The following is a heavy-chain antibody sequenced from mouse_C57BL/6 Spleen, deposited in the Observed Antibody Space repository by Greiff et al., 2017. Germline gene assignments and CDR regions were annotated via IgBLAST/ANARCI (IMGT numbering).Heavy chain of an antibody. CDR3: ASRLRHYAMDD. Sequence: VQLKQSGPELVKPGASVKISCKASGYSFTGYYMNWVKQSPEKSLEWIGEINPSTGGTTYNQKFKAKATLTVDKSSSTAYMQLKSLTSEDSAVYYCASRLRHYAMDDWGQGTSVTVAS. D-gene: IGHD2-2*01. V-gene: IGHV1-42*01. CDR2: INPSTGGT. J-gene: IGHJ4*01. CDR1: GYSFTGYY.